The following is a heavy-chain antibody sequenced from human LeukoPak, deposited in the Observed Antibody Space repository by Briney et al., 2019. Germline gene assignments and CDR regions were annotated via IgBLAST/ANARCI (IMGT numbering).Heavy chain of an antibody. V-gene: IGHV3-33*06. CDR3: VKSAGKDGYRDVFDI. J-gene: IGHJ3*02. CDR1: GFTFSSYG. D-gene: IGHD5-24*01. Sequence: GGSLRLSCAASGFTFSSYGMHWVRQAPGKGLEWVAVIWYDGSNKYYADSVRGLFTISRDISKSTLYLQMNSLRAEDTAVYHCVKSAGKDGYRDVFDIWGQGTVVSVSS. CDR2: IWYDGSNK.